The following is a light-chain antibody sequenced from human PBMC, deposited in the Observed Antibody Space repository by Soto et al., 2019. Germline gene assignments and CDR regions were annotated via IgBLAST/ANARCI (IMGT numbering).Light chain of an antibody. CDR3: QQTYSTPWT. V-gene: IGKV1-39*01. J-gene: IGKJ1*01. CDR2: DAS. Sequence: DIRMTQSPSSLSASVGDRVTITCRASQNIDSYLNWYQQRPGKAPKLLIHDASSLQSGVPSRFSGSGSGTDFALTINSLQPEDFATIYCQQTYSTPWTFGQGTKVDIK. CDR1: QNIDSY.